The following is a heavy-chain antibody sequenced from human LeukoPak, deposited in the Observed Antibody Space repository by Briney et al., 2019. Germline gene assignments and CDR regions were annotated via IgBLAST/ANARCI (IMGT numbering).Heavy chain of an antibody. CDR1: GGSISSSSYY. CDR3: ARGPSRVRDY. V-gene: IGHV4-39*07. CDR2: INYSGST. J-gene: IGHJ4*02. D-gene: IGHD6-13*01. Sequence: PSETLSLTCTVSGGSISSSSYYWGWIRQPPGKGLEWIGSINYSGSTYYNPSLKSRVTISVDTSKNQFSLKLSSVTAADTAVYYCARGPSRVRDYWGQGTLVTVSS.